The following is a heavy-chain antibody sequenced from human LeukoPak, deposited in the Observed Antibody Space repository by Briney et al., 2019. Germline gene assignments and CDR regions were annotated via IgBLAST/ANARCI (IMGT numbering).Heavy chain of an antibody. V-gene: IGHV4-39*01. CDR2: IYYSGNT. D-gene: IGHD3/OR15-3a*01. J-gene: IGHJ4*02. CDR3: ARQTGSGLFILP. Sequence: PSETLSLTCTVSGVSISRSNSYWGWIRQPPGKGLEWIGSIYYSGNTYYNASLKSRVTISIDTSKNQFSLKLTSVTAADTAVYYCARQTGSGLFILPGGQGALVTVSS. CDR1: GVSISRSNSY.